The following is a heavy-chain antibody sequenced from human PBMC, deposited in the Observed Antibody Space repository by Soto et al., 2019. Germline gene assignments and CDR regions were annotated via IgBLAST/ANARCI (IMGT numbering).Heavy chain of an antibody. J-gene: IGHJ6*02. V-gene: IGHV4-34*01. Sequence: PSETLSLTCAVYGGSFSGYYWSWIRQPPWKGLEWIGEINHSGSTNYNPSLKSRVTISVDTSKNQFSLKLSSVTAADTAVYYCARGALYCSGGSCYGGYYYYGMDVWGQGTTVTV. CDR2: INHSGST. D-gene: IGHD2-15*01. CDR1: GGSFSGYY. CDR3: ARGALYCSGGSCYGGYYYYGMDV.